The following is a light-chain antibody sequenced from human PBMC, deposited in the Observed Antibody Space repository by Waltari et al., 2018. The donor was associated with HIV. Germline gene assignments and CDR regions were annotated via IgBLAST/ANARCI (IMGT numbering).Light chain of an antibody. CDR1: SSDVGNYNL. CDR2: EVT. Sequence: QSALAQPASVSDSPGQSITISCTGTSSDVGNYNLVSWYQQHPGKVPKLIIYEVTKRPSGVSNRFSGSKSGNTASLTISGLQAEDEADYYCCSYAASGSVVFGGGTKLTVL. V-gene: IGLV2-23*02. CDR3: CSYAASGSVV. J-gene: IGLJ2*01.